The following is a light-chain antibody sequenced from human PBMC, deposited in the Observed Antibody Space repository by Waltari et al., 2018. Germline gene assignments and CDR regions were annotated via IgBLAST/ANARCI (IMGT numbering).Light chain of an antibody. J-gene: IGLJ3*02. CDR2: DDS. CDR1: EVGRKN. V-gene: IGLV3-21*02. Sequence: SYVLTQAPSVSMAPGQTATITCGGNEVGRKNVHWYQQKPGQAPVVVIYDDSDRPSGIPERISGSNSGNTATLTINRVEAGDEADYYCQVWDTISDHWVFGGGTKLTVL. CDR3: QVWDTISDHWV.